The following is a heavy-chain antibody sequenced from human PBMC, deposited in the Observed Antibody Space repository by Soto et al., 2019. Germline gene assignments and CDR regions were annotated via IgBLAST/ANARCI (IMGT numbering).Heavy chain of an antibody. CDR2: IDVTRGTT. CDR1: GYTFTAYH. J-gene: IGHJ4*02. V-gene: IGHV1-46*01. CDR3: AREFAGSYNFDY. D-gene: IGHD3-10*01. Sequence: ASVKVSCKASGYTFTAYHMHWVRQAPGQGPEWMGIIDVTRGTTNYAQKFQGRVTMTRDTSTSTVYMDLSSLRSEDTAVYYCAREFAGSYNFDYWGQGTPVTVYS.